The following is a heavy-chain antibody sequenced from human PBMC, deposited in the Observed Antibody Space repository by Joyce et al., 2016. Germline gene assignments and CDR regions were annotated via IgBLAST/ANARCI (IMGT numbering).Heavy chain of an antibody. Sequence: QVQLVESGGGVVQPGRSLRLSCAASGFTFSNYAMHWVRQAPGKGLEWAAVISYEGSKKYYADSVKDRFNISRDNSKNTLYLQMNSLRAEDTAGYYCAREGGRYPNSRSPSLGGDFDYWGQGTLVTVSS. CDR1: GFTFSNYA. CDR3: AREGGRYPNSRSPSLGGDFDY. CDR2: ISYEGSKK. J-gene: IGHJ4*02. D-gene: IGHD6-6*01. V-gene: IGHV3-30-3*01.